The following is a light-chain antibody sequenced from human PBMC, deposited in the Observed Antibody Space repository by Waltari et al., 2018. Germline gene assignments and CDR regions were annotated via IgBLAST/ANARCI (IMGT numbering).Light chain of an antibody. CDR3: QRYGSSPPVYT. J-gene: IGKJ2*01. CDR2: ATS. CDR1: QSVSSSY. Sequence: EVVLTQFPGTLSLSPGERAILSCRTSQSVSSSYLAWYQQKPGQAPRLLISATSTRVTGPPNRFSGSGSGTDFALSISSLEPEDFAVYVCQRYGSSPPVYTFGPGTKLVIK. V-gene: IGKV3-20*01.